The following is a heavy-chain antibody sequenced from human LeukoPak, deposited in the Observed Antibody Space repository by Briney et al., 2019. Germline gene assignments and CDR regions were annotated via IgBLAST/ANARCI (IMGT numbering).Heavy chain of an antibody. CDR1: GGSISSSSYY. V-gene: IGHV4-39*07. Sequence: SETLSLTCTVSGGSISSSSYYWSWIRQPPGKGLEWIGEINHGGSTNYNPSLKSRVTISVDMSKNQFSLKLSSVTAADTAVYFCARGPPAKPGTGYYYGMDVWGQGTTVTVSS. CDR2: INHGGST. CDR3: ARGPPAKPGTGYYYGMDV. D-gene: IGHD2-2*01. J-gene: IGHJ6*02.